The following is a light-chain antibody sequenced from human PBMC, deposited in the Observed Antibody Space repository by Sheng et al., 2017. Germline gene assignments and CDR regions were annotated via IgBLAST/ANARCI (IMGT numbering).Light chain of an antibody. V-gene: IGLV4-60*03. CDR3: ETWDSNTRV. CDR2: LEGSGSY. CDR1: SGHGTYT. J-gene: IGLJ3*02. Sequence: QPVLTQSSSASASLGSSVKLTCTLSSGHGTYTIVWHQQQPGKAPRYLMKLEGSGSYNKGSGVPDRFSGSSSVADRYLTISNLQSEDEADYYCETWDSNTRVFGGGTKLTVL.